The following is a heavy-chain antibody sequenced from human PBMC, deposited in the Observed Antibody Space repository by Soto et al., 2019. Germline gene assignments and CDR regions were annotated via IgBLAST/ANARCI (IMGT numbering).Heavy chain of an antibody. Sequence: SVKVSCKASGYTFTSYGISWVRQAPGQGLEWMGWISAYNGNTNYAQKLQGRVTMTTDTSTSTAYMELRSLRSDDTAVYYCARENLYCGGDCWAYWGQGTLVTVSS. V-gene: IGHV1-18*01. CDR2: ISAYNGNT. D-gene: IGHD2-21*02. J-gene: IGHJ4*02. CDR3: ARENLYCGGDCWAY. CDR1: GYTFTSYG.